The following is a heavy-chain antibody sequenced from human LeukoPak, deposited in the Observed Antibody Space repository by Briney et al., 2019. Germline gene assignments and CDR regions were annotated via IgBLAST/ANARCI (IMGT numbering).Heavy chain of an antibody. CDR1: GGSISSYY. J-gene: IGHJ4*02. CDR3: AGTSGNSSPFDY. V-gene: IGHV4-4*07. CDR2: IYTSGST. D-gene: IGHD4-23*01. Sequence: SETLSLTCTVSGGSISSYYWSRIRQPAGKGLEWIGRIYTSGSTNYNPSLKSRVTMSVDTSKNQFSLKLSSVTAADTAVYYCAGTSGNSSPFDYWGQGTLVTVSS.